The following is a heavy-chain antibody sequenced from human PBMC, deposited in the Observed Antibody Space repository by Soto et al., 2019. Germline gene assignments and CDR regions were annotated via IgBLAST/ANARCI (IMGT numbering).Heavy chain of an antibody. CDR2: ISSSGSTI. J-gene: IGHJ6*03. D-gene: IGHD2-2*01. V-gene: IGHV3-11*01. CDR3: ARDQPWPARITSCYYYYYYMDV. CDR1: GFTFSDYY. Sequence: GGSLRLSCAASGFTFSDYYMSWIRQAPGKGLEWVSYISSSGSTIYYADSVKGRFTISRDNAKNSLYLQMNSLRAEDTAVYYCARDQPWPARITSCYYYYYYMDVWGKGTTVTVSS.